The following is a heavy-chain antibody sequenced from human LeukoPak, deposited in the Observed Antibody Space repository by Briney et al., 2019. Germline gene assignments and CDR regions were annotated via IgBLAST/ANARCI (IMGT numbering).Heavy chain of an antibody. Sequence: GGSLRLSCTASGFIFSSFAMNWVRQAPGKGLEWVSGISASGGNTNYADSVKGRFTISRDNSQSTLYLQMDSLRAEDTAIYYCAKDFYESSGYSFDYWGHGTLVAVSS. CDR2: ISASGGNT. J-gene: IGHJ4*01. CDR1: GFIFSSFA. V-gene: IGHV3-23*01. D-gene: IGHD3-22*01. CDR3: AKDFYESSGYSFDY.